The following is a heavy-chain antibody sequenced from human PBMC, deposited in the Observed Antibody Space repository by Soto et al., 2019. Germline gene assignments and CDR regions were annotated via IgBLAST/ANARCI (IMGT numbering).Heavy chain of an antibody. Sequence: PGGSLRLSCAASGFTFSSYAMSWVRQAPGKGLEWVSAISGSGGSTYYADSVKGRFTISRDNSKNTLYLQMNSLRAEDTAVYYCAKGTYYDFWSGHSDAFDIWGQGTMVT. V-gene: IGHV3-23*01. CDR1: GFTFSSYA. CDR2: ISGSGGST. J-gene: IGHJ3*02. CDR3: AKGTYYDFWSGHSDAFDI. D-gene: IGHD3-3*01.